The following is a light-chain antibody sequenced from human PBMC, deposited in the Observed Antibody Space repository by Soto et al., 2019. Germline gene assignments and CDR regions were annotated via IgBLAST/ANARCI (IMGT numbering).Light chain of an antibody. CDR3: SSYTSSSIYV. CDR2: EVS. J-gene: IGLJ1*01. V-gene: IGLV2-14*01. CDR1: SSDIGNYNY. Sequence: QSVLTQPASVSGSPGQSITISCTGTSSDIGNYNYVSWYQQHPGKAPKLMIYEVSSRPSGVSNRFSGSKSGNTASLTISGLQAEDEADYYCSSYTSSSIYVFGTGTQLTVL.